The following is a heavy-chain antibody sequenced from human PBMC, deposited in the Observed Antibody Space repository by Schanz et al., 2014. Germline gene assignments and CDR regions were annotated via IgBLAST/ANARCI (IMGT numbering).Heavy chain of an antibody. V-gene: IGHV4-4*07. D-gene: IGHD3-10*01. CDR3: ARDRPRVLPPYFYYGMDV. CDR1: GASISSYY. CDR2: ISPSGTT. Sequence: QVRLQESGPGLVKPSETLSLTCTVSGASISSYYWSCVRQPAGKGLEWIGRISPSGTTSYNPSLNSRVTMSVDTSKNQFSLKVTSVTAADTAVYYCARDRPRVLPPYFYYGMDVWGQGTTVTVSS. J-gene: IGHJ6*02.